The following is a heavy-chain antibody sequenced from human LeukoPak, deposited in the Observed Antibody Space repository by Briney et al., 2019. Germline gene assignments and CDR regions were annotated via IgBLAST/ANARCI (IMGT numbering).Heavy chain of an antibody. D-gene: IGHD2-15*01. V-gene: IGHV3-11*04. CDR1: GFSFSDYY. J-gene: IGHJ3*02. Sequence: GGSLRLSCAASGFSFSDYYMSWIRQAPGRGLEWVSYISSSGSLMYYADSVKGRFTISRDNAKNSLYLQMNSLRAEDTAVYYCARESYCSGGSCYSGRAFDIWGQGTMVTVSS. CDR3: ARESYCSGGSCYSGRAFDI. CDR2: ISSSGSLM.